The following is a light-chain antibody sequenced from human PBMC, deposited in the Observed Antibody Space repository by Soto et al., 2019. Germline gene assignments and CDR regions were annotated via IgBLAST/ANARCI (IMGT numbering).Light chain of an antibody. CDR1: SSNIGSNS. CDR2: SNN. Sequence: QSVLTQPPSASGTPGQRVTISCSGASSNIGSNSVNWYHQLPGTAPKLLISSNNHRPSGVPDRFSGSKSGTSASLAISGLQSEYEADYYCAAWDDNLDGWVFGGGTKLTLL. CDR3: AAWDDNLDGWV. V-gene: IGLV1-44*01. J-gene: IGLJ3*02.